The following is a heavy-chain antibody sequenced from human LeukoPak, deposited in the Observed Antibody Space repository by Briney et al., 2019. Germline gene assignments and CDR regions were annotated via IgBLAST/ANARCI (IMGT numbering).Heavy chain of an antibody. CDR2: ISYDGSNK. CDR1: GFTFSSYA. V-gene: IGHV3-30*01. D-gene: IGHD6-6*01. J-gene: IGHJ6*03. Sequence: GGSLRLSCAASGFTFSSYAMHWVRQAPGKGLEWVAVISYDGSNKYYADSVKGRFTISRDNSKNTLYLQMNSLRAEDTAVYYCARDPSNYYYYYMDVWGKGATVTVPS. CDR3: ARDPSNYYYYYMDV.